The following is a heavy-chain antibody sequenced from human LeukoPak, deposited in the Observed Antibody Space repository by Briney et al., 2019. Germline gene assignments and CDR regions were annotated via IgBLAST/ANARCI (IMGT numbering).Heavy chain of an antibody. J-gene: IGHJ1*01. V-gene: IGHV3-23*01. D-gene: IGHD3-22*01. CDR1: GFTFASYG. Sequence: GGSLTLSCAASGFTFASYGMSWVRQAPGKGLEWVSFFTTNGGRTSYADSVAGRFTISRDKPRNTLYMQMNSLRDEDTAVYYCAIMHGYYDGTGYWVQWGQGTLVTVSS. CDR3: AIMHGYYDGTGYWVQ. CDR2: FTTNGGRT.